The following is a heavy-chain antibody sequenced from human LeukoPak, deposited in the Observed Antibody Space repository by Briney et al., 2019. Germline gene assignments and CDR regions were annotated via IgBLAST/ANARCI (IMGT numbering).Heavy chain of an antibody. J-gene: IGHJ4*02. V-gene: IGHV4-39*07. CDR2: VYYSGRT. Sequence: PSETLSLTCTVSGDSISDSRYYWGWIRQPPGKGLEWIGSVYYSGRTYYNVALKSRVTISVDTSKNQYSLKLTSVTAADTAVYYCARVGGGSYFSFDYWGQGALVTVSS. CDR1: GDSISDSRYY. D-gene: IGHD1-26*01. CDR3: ARVGGGSYFSFDY.